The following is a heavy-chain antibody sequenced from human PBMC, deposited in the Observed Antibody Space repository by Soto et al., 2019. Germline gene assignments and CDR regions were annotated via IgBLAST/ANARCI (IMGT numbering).Heavy chain of an antibody. CDR2: IDPGTGNT. J-gene: IGHJ5*02. CDR1: GYTFSNYA. CDR3: ARDRRPYYDILTGYSLPGKECLDP. D-gene: IGHD3-9*01. V-gene: IGHV1-3*01. Sequence: ASVKVSCKAFGYTFSNYAIHWVRQAPGQRLERMGWIDPGTGNTKYSQELKGRVTIIRDTSASTAYMELTSLRSEDTAVYYCARDRRPYYDILTGYSLPGKECLDPWGQGTLVTVSS.